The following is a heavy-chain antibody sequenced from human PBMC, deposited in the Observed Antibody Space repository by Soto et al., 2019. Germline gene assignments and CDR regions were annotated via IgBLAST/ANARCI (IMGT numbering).Heavy chain of an antibody. V-gene: IGHV3-23*05. D-gene: IGHD3-10*01. J-gene: IGHJ6*02. CDR1: GFTFNTHP. CDR2: LYYGGTM. CDR3: SRDSGDHSPSGTWGDV. Sequence: EVQLLESGGGLVQPGGSLRLSCVASGFTFNTHPMSWVRQAPGKGLEWISTLYYGGTMSYADSVKGRFTISRDDSKNTLFLQMNSLRAEDTAVYYCSRDSGDHSPSGTWGDVWGQGTTVTVSS.